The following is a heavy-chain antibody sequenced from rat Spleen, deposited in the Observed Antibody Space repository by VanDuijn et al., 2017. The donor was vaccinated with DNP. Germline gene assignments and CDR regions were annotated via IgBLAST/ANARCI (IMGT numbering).Heavy chain of an antibody. D-gene: IGHD1-11*01. CDR3: AKGPNFGGWSDYFDY. Sequence: EVQLVETGGGLVQPGKSLKLSCAASGFNFNDYWMGWVRQAPGKGLEWIGEINKESGTIIYSPSLKDKFTISRDNAQNTLYLQMNKLGLEDTGIYYGAKGPNFGGWSDYFDYWGQGVMVTVSS. CDR2: INKESGTI. CDR1: GFNFNDYW. J-gene: IGHJ2*01. V-gene: IGHV4-2*01.